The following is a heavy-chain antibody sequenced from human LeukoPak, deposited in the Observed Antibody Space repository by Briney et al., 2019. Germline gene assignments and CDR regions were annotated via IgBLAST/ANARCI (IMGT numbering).Heavy chain of an antibody. CDR1: GYSFTNYY. J-gene: IGHJ5*02. V-gene: IGHV1-46*01. Sequence: GASVKVSCKTSGYSFTNYYIHWVRQAPGQAFEWMGMVSPGGGSTMYAQNFQGRVSMTRDMSTSTFYMELSSLTSDDTALYYCAGDTGSGSHVWFDPWGQGTLVTVSS. CDR2: VSPGGGST. CDR3: AGDTGSGSHVWFDP. D-gene: IGHD3-10*01.